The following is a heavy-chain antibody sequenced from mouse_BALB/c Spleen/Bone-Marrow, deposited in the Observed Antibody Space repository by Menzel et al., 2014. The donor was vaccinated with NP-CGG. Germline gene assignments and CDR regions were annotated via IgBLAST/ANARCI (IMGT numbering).Heavy chain of an antibody. D-gene: IGHD2-2*01. V-gene: IGHV1-4*01. Sequence: QVQLKESGAELARPGASVKMSCKASGYTFTTYTMHWVKQRPGQGLEWIGYINPSSGYTNYNQKFKDKATLTADKSSSTAYMQLSSLTSEYSAVYFCAKRDIYYGYDGNAIAYWGQGTSVTVSS. J-gene: IGHJ4*01. CDR3: AKRDIYYGYDGNAIAY. CDR1: GYTFTTYT. CDR2: INPSSGYT.